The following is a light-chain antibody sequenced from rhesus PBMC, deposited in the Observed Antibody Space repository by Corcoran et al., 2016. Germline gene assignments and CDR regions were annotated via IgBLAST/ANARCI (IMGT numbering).Light chain of an antibody. J-gene: IGKJ4*01. V-gene: IGKV3-31*02. CDR1: QSVTSY. CDR3: QETSNLSPLT. CDR2: GTS. Sequence: EIVMTQSPATLSLSPGETATISCRTSQSVTSYLAWYQQQPGQAPRLLIYGTSNRATGIPDRFSGSGSGTDFTLTISSLEPEDFAVYYCQETSNLSPLTFGGGTKVEIK.